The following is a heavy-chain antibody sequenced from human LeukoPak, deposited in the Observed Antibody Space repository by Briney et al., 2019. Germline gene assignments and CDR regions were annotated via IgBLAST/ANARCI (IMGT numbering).Heavy chain of an antibody. V-gene: IGHV4-4*02. CDR3: AREGSKGIAAAGLSAFDI. D-gene: IGHD6-13*01. Sequence: SGTLSLTCAVSGGSISSSNWWSWVRQPPGKGLEWIGEIYHSGSTNYNPSLKSRVTISVDKSKNQFSLKLSSVTAADTAVYYCAREGSKGIAAAGLSAFDIWGQGTMVTVSS. CDR2: IYHSGST. J-gene: IGHJ3*02. CDR1: GGSISSSNW.